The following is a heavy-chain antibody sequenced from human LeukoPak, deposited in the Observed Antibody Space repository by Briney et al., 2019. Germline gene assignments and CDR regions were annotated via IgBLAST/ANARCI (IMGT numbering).Heavy chain of an antibody. CDR3: ARDRGGSYYLEPVDY. D-gene: IGHD1-26*01. Sequence: GGSLRLSCVVSGITVSNYDMTWVRQAPGKGLEWVANIKQDGSEKYYVDSVKGRFTISRDNAKNSLYLQMNSLRAEDTAVYYCARDRGGSYYLEPVDYWGQGTLVTVSS. J-gene: IGHJ4*02. CDR2: IKQDGSEK. V-gene: IGHV3-7*01. CDR1: GITVSNYD.